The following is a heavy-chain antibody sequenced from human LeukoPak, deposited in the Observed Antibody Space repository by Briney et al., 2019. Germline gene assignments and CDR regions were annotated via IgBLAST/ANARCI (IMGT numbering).Heavy chain of an antibody. CDR3: ARVITTDWSAVVWLPQGDAFDI. J-gene: IGHJ3*02. Sequence: PSETLSLTCTVSGGSISSGGYYWSWIRQHPGKGLEWIGYIYYSGSTYYNPSLKSRVTISVDTSKNQFSLKLSSVTAADTAVYYCARVITTDWSAVVWLPQGDAFDIWGQGTMVTVSS. V-gene: IGHV4-31*03. D-gene: IGHD6-19*01. CDR2: IYYSGST. CDR1: GGSISSGGYY.